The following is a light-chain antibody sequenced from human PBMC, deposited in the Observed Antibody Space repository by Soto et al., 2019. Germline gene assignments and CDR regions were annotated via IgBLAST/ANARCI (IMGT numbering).Light chain of an antibody. CDR2: TAS. V-gene: IGKV1-39*01. CDR3: QQTFRAPSIT. J-gene: IGKJ5*01. Sequence: DIQMTQSPSTLSASVGDRVTIICRPSQSIMSWLAWYQQKPGKAPKLLISTASNLQSGIPSRLSGSRSGTDFTLTISSLHPEDVATYYCQQTFRAPSITFGQGTQLDIK. CDR1: QSIMSW.